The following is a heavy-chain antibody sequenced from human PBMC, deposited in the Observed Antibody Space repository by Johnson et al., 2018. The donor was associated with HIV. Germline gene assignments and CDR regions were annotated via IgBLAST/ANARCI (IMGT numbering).Heavy chain of an antibody. V-gene: IGHV3-30-3*01. D-gene: IGHD1-26*01. Sequence: VLLLESGGGVVQPGRSLRLSCAASGFTFSSYAMHWVRQAPGKGLEWVTVISYDGSNKYYADSVKGRFTISRDNSKNTLYLQMNSLRAEDTAVYYCARGGYSGSYWGPGAFDIWGQGTMVTVSS. CDR3: ARGGYSGSYWGPGAFDI. CDR1: GFTFSSYA. J-gene: IGHJ3*02. CDR2: ISYDGSNK.